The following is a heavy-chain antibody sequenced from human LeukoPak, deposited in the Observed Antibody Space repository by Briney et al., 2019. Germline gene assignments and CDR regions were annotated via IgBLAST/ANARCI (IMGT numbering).Heavy chain of an antibody. CDR3: ARVSSSWYFHYYYYMDV. J-gene: IGHJ6*03. CDR2: IYYTGST. D-gene: IGHD6-13*01. CDR1: GGSISSYY. Sequence: PSETLSLTCTVSGGSISSYYWSWIRQPPGKGLEWIGYIYYTGSTNYNPSLKSRVTISVDTSKNQFSLKLSSVTAADTAVYYCARVSSSWYFHYYYYMDVWGKGTTVTVSS. V-gene: IGHV4-59*12.